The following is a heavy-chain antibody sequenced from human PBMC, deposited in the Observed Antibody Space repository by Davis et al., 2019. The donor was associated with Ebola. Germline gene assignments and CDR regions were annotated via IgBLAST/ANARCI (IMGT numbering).Heavy chain of an antibody. CDR2: MNPNSGNT. CDR3: ARKDIVVVPAVNKGYYGMDV. J-gene: IGHJ6*02. Sequence: ASVRVSCKASGYTFTSYDINWVRQATGQGLEWMGWMNPNSGNTGYAQKFQGRVTMTRNTSISTAYMELSSLRSEDTAVYYRARKDIVVVPAVNKGYYGMDVWGQGTTVTVSS. D-gene: IGHD2-2*01. V-gene: IGHV1-8*01. CDR1: GYTFTSYD.